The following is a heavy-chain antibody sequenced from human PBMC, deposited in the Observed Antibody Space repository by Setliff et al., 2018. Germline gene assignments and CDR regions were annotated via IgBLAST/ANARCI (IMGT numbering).Heavy chain of an antibody. D-gene: IGHD6-19*01. CDR3: ARASSGGYSAYYYYMDV. V-gene: IGHV4-61*09. CDR1: GGSVNSGYDN. Sequence: PSETLSLTCTVSGGSVNSGYDNWNWLRQPAGKGLEWIGHINRRGSTNFSPSLKSRVTISLDTSKNQFSLNLTSVTAADTAVYYCARASSGGYSAYYYYMDVWGKGTTVTVSS. J-gene: IGHJ6*03. CDR2: INRRGST.